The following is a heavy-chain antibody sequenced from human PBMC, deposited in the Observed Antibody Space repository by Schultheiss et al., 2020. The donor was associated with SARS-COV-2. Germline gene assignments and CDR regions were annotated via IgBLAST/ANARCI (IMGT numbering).Heavy chain of an antibody. CDR1: GFTFSSYW. CDR3: ARDRERVVPAVMNWFDP. CDR2: IKQDGSEK. D-gene: IGHD2-2*01. J-gene: IGHJ5*02. V-gene: IGHV3-7*01. Sequence: GESLKISCAASGFTFSSYWMSWVRQAPGKGLEWVANIKQDGSEKYYVDSVKGRFTISRDNAKNSLYLQMNSLRAEDTAVYYCARDRERVVPAVMNWFDPWGQGTLVTVSS.